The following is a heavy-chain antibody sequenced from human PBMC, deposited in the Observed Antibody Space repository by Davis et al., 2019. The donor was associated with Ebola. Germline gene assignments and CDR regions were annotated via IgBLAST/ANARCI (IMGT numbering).Heavy chain of an antibody. D-gene: IGHD2-8*01. Sequence: ASVKVSCKASGYTFTSYYMHWVRQAPGQGLEWMGIINPSGGSTSYAQKFQGRVTMTRDTSTSTVYMELSSLRSEDTAVYYCARDHLYDTRRHHTDAFDIWGQGTMVTVSS. J-gene: IGHJ3*02. CDR3: ARDHLYDTRRHHTDAFDI. V-gene: IGHV1-46*01. CDR1: GYTFTSYY. CDR2: INPSGGST.